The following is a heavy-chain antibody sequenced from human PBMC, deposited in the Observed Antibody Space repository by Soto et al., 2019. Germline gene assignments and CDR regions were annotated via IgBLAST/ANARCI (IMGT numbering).Heavy chain of an antibody. CDR1: GFSLTTIGVC. J-gene: IGHJ5*02. Sequence: QITLKEAGPTLVKPKQTLTLTCTFSGFSLTTIGVCVGWIRQPPRGAPEWLALMFWNDNKRYSPSLETRLTITKDTSNNQVVLTMTDMRPENTGTYFCAHRPASPMNWFGPWGPGTLVIVS. CDR2: MFWNDNK. V-gene: IGHV2-5*01. CDR3: AHRPASPMNWFGP.